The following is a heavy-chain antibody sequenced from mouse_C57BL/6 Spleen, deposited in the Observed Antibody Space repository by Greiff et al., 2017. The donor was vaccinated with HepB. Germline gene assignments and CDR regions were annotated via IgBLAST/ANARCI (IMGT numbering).Heavy chain of an antibody. J-gene: IGHJ1*03. Sequence: VKLMESGAELARPGASVKLSCKASGYTFTSYGISWVKQRTGQGLEWIGEIYPRSGNTYYNEKFKGKATLTADKSSSTAYMELRSLTSEDSAVYFCARGYYHYWYFDVWGTGTTVTVSS. V-gene: IGHV1-81*01. D-gene: IGHD2-3*01. CDR1: GYTFTSYG. CDR2: IYPRSGNT. CDR3: ARGYYHYWYFDV.